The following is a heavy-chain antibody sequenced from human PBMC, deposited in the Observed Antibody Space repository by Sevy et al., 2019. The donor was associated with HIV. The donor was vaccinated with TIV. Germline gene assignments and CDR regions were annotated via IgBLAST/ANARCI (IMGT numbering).Heavy chain of an antibody. CDR1: GFTFRSSA. J-gene: IGHJ4*02. D-gene: IGHD3-22*01. Sequence: GGSLRLSCAASGFTFRSSAMSWVRQAPGKGLQWVSVISGSDASTYQEDSMKGRFTISRDNSKNTVFLQMTSLRAEDTAVYFCAKHIQYSSSATDLWGQGTLVTVSS. CDR2: ISGSDAST. CDR3: AKHIQYSSSATDL. V-gene: IGHV3-23*01.